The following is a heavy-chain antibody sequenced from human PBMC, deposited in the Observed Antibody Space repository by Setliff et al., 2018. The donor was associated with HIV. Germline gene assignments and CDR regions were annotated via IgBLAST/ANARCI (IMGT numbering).Heavy chain of an antibody. CDR1: GGSIDNDIYF. J-gene: IGHJ4*02. CDR2: IYTSGSS. CDR3: ARGEPVDILTGYFDY. D-gene: IGHD3-9*01. Sequence: PSETLSLTCTVSGGSIDNDIYFWSWIRQYPGKGLEWIGNIYTSGSSNYNPSLKSRVTISGDTSKRQFSLKMSSVTAADTAVYYCARGEPVDILTGYFDYWGQGTLVTVPS. V-gene: IGHV4-61*09.